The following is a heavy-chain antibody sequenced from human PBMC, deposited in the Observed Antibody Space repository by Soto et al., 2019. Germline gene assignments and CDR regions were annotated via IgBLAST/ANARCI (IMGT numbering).Heavy chain of an antibody. CDR2: TRGKANSYTT. V-gene: IGHV3-72*01. CDR1: GFTFSDHN. CDR3: TRRAPSRAFDF. Sequence: GGSLRLSCVASGFTFSDHNIDWVRQAPGKGLEWVGRTRGKANSYTTDYAASVKGIFTISRDDSKNSAFLQMNSLKTEDTALYYCTRRAPSRAFDFWGQGTPVTVSS. J-gene: IGHJ4*02.